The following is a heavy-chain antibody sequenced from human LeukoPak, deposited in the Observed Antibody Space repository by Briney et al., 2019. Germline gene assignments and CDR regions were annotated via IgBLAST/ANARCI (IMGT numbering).Heavy chain of an antibody. D-gene: IGHD6-6*01. V-gene: IGHV4-59*08. Sequence: SETLSLTCSVAAGSISSLYWSWIRQPPGKGLDRIGYIYYTGSTNYNPSLKSRVTMFVDMSKNQFSLRLSSVTAADTAVYYCARHRAYSSSSPFDYWGQGTLVTVSS. CDR3: ARHRAYSSSSPFDY. J-gene: IGHJ4*02. CDR2: IYYTGST. CDR1: AGSISSLY.